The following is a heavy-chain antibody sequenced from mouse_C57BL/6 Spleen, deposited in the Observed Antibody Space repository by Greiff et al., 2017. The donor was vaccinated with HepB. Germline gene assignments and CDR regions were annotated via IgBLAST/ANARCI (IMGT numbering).Heavy chain of an antibody. D-gene: IGHD2-4*01. V-gene: IGHV10-1*01. CDR3: VHYDYDGLAY. CDR1: GFSFNTYA. Sequence: EVQLVESGGGLVQPKGSLKLSCAASGFSFNTYAMNWVRQAPGKGLEWVARIRSKSNNYATYYADSVKDRFTISRDDSESMLYLQMNNLKTEDTAMYYCVHYDYDGLAYWGQGTLVTVSA. J-gene: IGHJ3*01. CDR2: IRSKSNNYAT.